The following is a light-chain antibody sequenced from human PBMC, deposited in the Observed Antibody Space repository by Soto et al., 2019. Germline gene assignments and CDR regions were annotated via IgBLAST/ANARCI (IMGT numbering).Light chain of an antibody. CDR1: QSVSTY. Sequence: IQMTQSPSSLSASVGDRVTITCRASQSVSTYLNWYQQKPGKAPQLLIYAASSLQSGVPSRFNGSGSGTDFTLTISSLQPEDFAAYYCQQSYSTPPGTFGQGTKVEVK. J-gene: IGKJ1*01. CDR2: AAS. CDR3: QQSYSTPPGT. V-gene: IGKV1-39*01.